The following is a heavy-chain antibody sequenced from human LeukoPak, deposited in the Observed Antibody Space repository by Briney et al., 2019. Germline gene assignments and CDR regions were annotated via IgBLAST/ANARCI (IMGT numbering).Heavy chain of an antibody. V-gene: IGHV4-59*12. CDR1: GGSISSYY. CDR2: ICYSGST. J-gene: IGHJ6*02. CDR3: ARDPLYSGYEYGMDV. D-gene: IGHD5-12*01. Sequence: SETLSLTCTVSGGSISSYYWSWIRQPPGKGLEWIGYICYSGSTNYNPSLKSRVTISVDTSKNQFSLKLSSVTAADTAVYYCARDPLYSGYEYGMDVWGQGTTVTVSS.